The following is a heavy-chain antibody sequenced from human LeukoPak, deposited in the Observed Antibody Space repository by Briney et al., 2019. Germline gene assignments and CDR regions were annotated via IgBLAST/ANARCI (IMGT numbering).Heavy chain of an antibody. J-gene: IGHJ4*02. Sequence: PGGSLRLSCAASGFIVSSNYMGWVRQAPGKGLEWVSVIYSSGSTYYPDSVKGRFTISRDDSKNTLYLQMNSLRAEDTAVYYCARLAVAYFDSWGQGTLVTVSS. CDR3: ARLAVAYFDS. D-gene: IGHD2-15*01. CDR2: IYSSGST. V-gene: IGHV3-66*04. CDR1: GFIVSSNY.